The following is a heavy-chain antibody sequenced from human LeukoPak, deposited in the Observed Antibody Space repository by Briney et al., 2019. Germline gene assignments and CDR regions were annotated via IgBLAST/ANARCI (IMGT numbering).Heavy chain of an antibody. V-gene: IGHV4-61*02. CDR1: GGSISSGSYY. CDR2: IYTSGST. CDR3: ASSSLWFGEF. J-gene: IGHJ4*02. D-gene: IGHD3-10*01. Sequence: PSQTLSLTCTVSGGSISSGSYYWSWIRQPAGKGLEWIGRIYTSGSTNYNPSLKSRVTISVNKSKNQFSLKLSSVPAADTAVYYCASSSLWFGEFWGQGTLVTVSS.